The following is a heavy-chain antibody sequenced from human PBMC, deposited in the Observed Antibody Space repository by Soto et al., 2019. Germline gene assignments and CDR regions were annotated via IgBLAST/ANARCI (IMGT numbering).Heavy chain of an antibody. D-gene: IGHD6-19*01. J-gene: IGHJ5*02. CDR1: GFTFSSYA. CDR2: ITGGGENT. V-gene: IGHV3-23*01. CDR3: AKGRIAVAAPFNWFDP. Sequence: GGSLRLSCAASGFTFSSYAMSWVRQAPGKGLEWVSSITGGGENTHYADSVKGRFTISRDNSKNTLSLQMNSLRVDDTAVYHCAKGRIAVAAPFNWFDPWGQGILVTVSS.